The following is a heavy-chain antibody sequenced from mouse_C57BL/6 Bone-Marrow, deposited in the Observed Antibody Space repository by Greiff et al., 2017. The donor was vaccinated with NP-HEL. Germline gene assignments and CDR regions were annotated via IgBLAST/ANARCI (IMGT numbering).Heavy chain of an antibody. CDR3: ASGLVGYFFMYY. CDR2: IDTSDSYT. CDR1: GYTFTSYW. V-gene: IGHV1-59*01. D-gene: IGHD2-3*01. J-gene: IGHJ4*01. Sequence: QVQLQQPGAELVRPGASVKLSCKASGYTFTSYWMHWVKQRPGQGLEWIGEIDTSDSYTNYNQKFKGKATLTVDTSSSTAYMQLSILTSEDSAVYYCASGLVGYFFMYYWGQGTSVTVSS.